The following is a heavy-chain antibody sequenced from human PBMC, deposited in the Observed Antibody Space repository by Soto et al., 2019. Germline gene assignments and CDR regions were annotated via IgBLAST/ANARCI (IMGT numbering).Heavy chain of an antibody. CDR2: ISYDGSNK. V-gene: IGHV3-30-3*01. J-gene: IGHJ6*02. D-gene: IGHD2-2*01. Sequence: GGSLRLSCAASGFTFSSYAMHWVRQAPGKGLEWVAVISYDGSNKYYADSVKGRFTISRDNSTNTLYLQMNSLRAEDTAVYYCARLGGYQLLYYYYGMDVWGQGXTVTVSS. CDR3: ARLGGYQLLYYYYGMDV. CDR1: GFTFSSYA.